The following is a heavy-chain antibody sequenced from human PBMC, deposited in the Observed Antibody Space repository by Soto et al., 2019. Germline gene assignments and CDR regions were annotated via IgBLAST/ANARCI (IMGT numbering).Heavy chain of an antibody. Sequence: SETLSLTCCISGGSVSPYYWSWIRQPPGKGLEWIGYIYYTGNTYYNPSLESRLSMSVDTSKNQFSLRLTSVTTADTAVYYCAKYRRSNEDGFTLDFWGQGTLVTVSS. D-gene: IGHD1-1*01. CDR2: IYYTGNT. J-gene: IGHJ4*02. V-gene: IGHV4-59*02. CDR1: GGSVSPYY. CDR3: AKYRRSNEDGFTLDF.